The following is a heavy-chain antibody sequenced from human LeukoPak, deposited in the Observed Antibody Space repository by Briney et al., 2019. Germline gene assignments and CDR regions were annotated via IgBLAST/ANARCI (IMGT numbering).Heavy chain of an antibody. CDR3: ARDLLSSSSWSDWFDP. CDR1: GYTFTSYY. Sequence: ASVQVSCKASGYTFTSYYMHWVRQAPGQGLEWMGIINPSGGSASYAQKFQGRVTMTRDTSTSTVYMELSSLRSEDTAVYYCARDLLSSSSWSDWFDPWGQGTLVTVSS. J-gene: IGHJ5*02. D-gene: IGHD6-13*01. CDR2: INPSGGSA. V-gene: IGHV1-46*01.